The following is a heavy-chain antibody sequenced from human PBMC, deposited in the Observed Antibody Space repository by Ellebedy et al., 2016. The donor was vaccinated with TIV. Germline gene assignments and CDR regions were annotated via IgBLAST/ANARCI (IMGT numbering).Heavy chain of an antibody. D-gene: IGHD2-2*01. J-gene: IGHJ4*02. Sequence: PGGSLRLSCAASGFTFSGYWMSWVRQAPGKGLEWVANIKEDGSEAYYVDSVKGRFTISRDNAKNSLYLQMSNQRAEDTAVFYCARAGGRHSTGSGFYWGQGTRVTVST. CDR2: IKEDGSEA. V-gene: IGHV3-7*03. CDR1: GFTFSGYW. CDR3: ARAGGRHSTGSGFY.